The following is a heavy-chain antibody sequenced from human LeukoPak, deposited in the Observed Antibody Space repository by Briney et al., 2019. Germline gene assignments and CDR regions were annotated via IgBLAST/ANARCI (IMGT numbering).Heavy chain of an antibody. J-gene: IGHJ4*02. CDR2: ISSDGINK. D-gene: IGHD4-23*01. V-gene: IGHV3-30*18. Sequence: GGSLRLSCAASGFSFSSYGMHWVRQAPGKGLEWVAVISSDGINKYYGDSVKGRFTISRDNSKNTLYLQMNSLRAEDTAVYYCANDYGGIPFDYWGQGTLVTVSS. CDR1: GFSFSSYG. CDR3: ANDYGGIPFDY.